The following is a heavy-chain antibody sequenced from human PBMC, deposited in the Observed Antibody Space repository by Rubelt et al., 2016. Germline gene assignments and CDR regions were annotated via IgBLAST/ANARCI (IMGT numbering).Heavy chain of an antibody. CDR2: ISYDGSNK. D-gene: IGHD5-24*01. J-gene: IGHJ4*02. Sequence: QESVKGLEWVAVISYDGSNKYYADSVKGRFTISRDNSKNTLYLQMNSLRAEDTAVYYCARDGYNYPPLPGIDYWGQGTLVTVSS. CDR3: ARDGYNYPPLPGIDY. V-gene: IGHV3-30*04.